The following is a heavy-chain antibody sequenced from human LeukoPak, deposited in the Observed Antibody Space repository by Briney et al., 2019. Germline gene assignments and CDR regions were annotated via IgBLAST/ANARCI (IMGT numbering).Heavy chain of an antibody. Sequence: GGSLRLSCAASGFIFNSYGMHWVRQAPGEGLEWVSVIGGSGSSTYHADSVKGRFTISRDNSKNTLYLQMNSLRAEDTAVYYCAKRWSGTYYAAFDIWGQGTVVTVSS. J-gene: IGHJ3*02. V-gene: IGHV3-23*01. CDR2: IGGSGSST. D-gene: IGHD1-26*01. CDR3: AKRWSGTYYAAFDI. CDR1: GFIFNSYG.